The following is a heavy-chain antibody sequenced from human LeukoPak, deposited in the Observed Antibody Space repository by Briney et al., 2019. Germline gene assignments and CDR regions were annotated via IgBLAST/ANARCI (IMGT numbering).Heavy chain of an antibody. D-gene: IGHD5-12*01. Sequence: GGSLRLSCAASGFTFSSYSMKWVRQAPGKGLEWVSSISSSSSYIYYADSVKGRFTISRDNAKNSLYLQMNSLRAEDTAVYYCARVRGATTLDYWGQGTLVTVSS. CDR3: ARVRGATTLDY. V-gene: IGHV3-21*01. J-gene: IGHJ4*02. CDR2: ISSSSSYI. CDR1: GFTFSSYS.